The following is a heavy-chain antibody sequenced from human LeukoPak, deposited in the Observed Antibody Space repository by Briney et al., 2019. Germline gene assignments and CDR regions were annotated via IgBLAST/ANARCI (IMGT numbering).Heavy chain of an antibody. J-gene: IGHJ4*02. CDR1: GFTFSRYW. Sequence: GGSLRLPCAPSGFTFSRYWMTWVRQTPEKGLEWVASIKDDGRQKYYVDSVKGRFTVSRDNAKNSAYLQMDSLRVEDTALYYCARDASRGFDTWGQGTLVTVSS. V-gene: IGHV3-7*01. CDR3: ARDASRGFDT. CDR2: IKDDGRQK. D-gene: IGHD5-24*01.